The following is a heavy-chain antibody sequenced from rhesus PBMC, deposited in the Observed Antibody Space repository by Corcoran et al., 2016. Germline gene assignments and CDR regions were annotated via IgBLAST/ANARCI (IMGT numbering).Heavy chain of an antibody. Sequence: QVQLQESGPAVVKPSETLSLTCAVSGGSISSSNCWSWILQSPGEVLEWIGGIYGSGGSTEYNPSLKSRVTISIDTSKNQFSLKLSSVTAADTAVYYCARLIVGSWGQGVLVTVSS. D-gene: IGHD2-15*01. V-gene: IGHV4-93*02. CDR1: GGSISSSNC. CDR3: ARLIVGS. CDR2: IYGSGGST. J-gene: IGHJ4*01.